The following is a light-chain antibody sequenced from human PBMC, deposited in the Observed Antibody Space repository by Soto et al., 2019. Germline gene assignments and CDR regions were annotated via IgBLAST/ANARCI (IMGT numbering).Light chain of an antibody. CDR2: LDN. V-gene: IGLV1-44*01. CDR3: AAWDDSLNGFV. Sequence: QSALTQPPSASGTPGQRVTISCSGSRSNIGANTVNWYQQLPGTAPKLLIYLDNQRPSGVPDRFSGSKSGTSASLAISGLQSEDEADFYCAAWDDSLNGFVFGTGTKLTVL. CDR1: RSNIGANT. J-gene: IGLJ1*01.